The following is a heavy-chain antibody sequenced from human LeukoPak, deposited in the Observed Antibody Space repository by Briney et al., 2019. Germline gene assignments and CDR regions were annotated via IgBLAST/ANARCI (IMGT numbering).Heavy chain of an antibody. V-gene: IGHV1-69*13. D-gene: IGHD3-10*01. Sequence: ASVKVSCKASGGTFSSYAISRVRQAPGQGLEWMGGIIPIFGTANYAQKFQGRVTITADESTSTAYMELSSLRSEDTAVYYCARDTPHYYGSGSYVLDAFDIWGQGTMVTVSS. CDR2: IIPIFGTA. J-gene: IGHJ3*02. CDR1: GGTFSSYA. CDR3: ARDTPHYYGSGSYVLDAFDI.